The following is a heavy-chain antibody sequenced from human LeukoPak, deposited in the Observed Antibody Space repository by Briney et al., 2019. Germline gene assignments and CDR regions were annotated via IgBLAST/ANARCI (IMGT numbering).Heavy chain of an antibody. D-gene: IGHD3-3*01. V-gene: IGHV3-23*01. CDR3: AKDPNPLYDLWSGYK. CDR2: IGGRDDRT. Sequence: GGSLRLSCATSGFTFTGHTMAWFRQAPGKGLEWGSIIGGRDDRTYYADYVEGRFAISRDTSKNILYLQMNSLRAEDTAVYYCAKDPNPLYDLWSGYKWGQGTLVTVSS. CDR1: GFTFTGHT. J-gene: IGHJ4*02.